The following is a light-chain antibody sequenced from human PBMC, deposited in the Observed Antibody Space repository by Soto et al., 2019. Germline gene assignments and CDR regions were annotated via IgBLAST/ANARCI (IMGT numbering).Light chain of an antibody. CDR3: QQYGSSPSIT. CDR2: GAS. Sequence: EIVLTQSPGTLSLSPGERATLSCRDSQNVSTNYLAWYQQKPGRAPRLLIYGASSRVTGIPGRFSGSGSGTDFTLTISRLEPEDFAVYYCQQYGSSPSITFGQGTRLEIK. J-gene: IGKJ5*01. V-gene: IGKV3-20*01. CDR1: QNVSTNY.